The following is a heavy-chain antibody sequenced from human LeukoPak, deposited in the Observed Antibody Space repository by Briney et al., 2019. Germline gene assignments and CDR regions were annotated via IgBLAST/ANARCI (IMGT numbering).Heavy chain of an antibody. J-gene: IGHJ5*02. CDR2: INSDGSST. D-gene: IGHD6-13*01. CDR3: ARDWMYSRNWFDP. CDR1: GFTFSSYW. V-gene: IGHV3-74*01. Sequence: GGSLRLSCAASGFTFSSYWLHWVRQAPGKGLVWVSRINSDGSSTSYADSVKGRFTISRDNAKNTLYLQMNSLRAEDTAVYYCARDWMYSRNWFDPWGQGTLVTVSS.